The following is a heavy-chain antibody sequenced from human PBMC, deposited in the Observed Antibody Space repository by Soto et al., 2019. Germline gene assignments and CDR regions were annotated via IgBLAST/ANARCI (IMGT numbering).Heavy chain of an antibody. CDR1: GFTFSSYW. Sequence: HPGGSLRLSCAASGFTFSSYWMSWVRQAPGKGLEWVANIKQDGSEKYYVDSVKGRFTISRDNAKNSLYLQMNSLRAEDTAVYYCARAFGFFYDSSGPFDYWGQGTLVTVSS. V-gene: IGHV3-7*01. D-gene: IGHD3-22*01. J-gene: IGHJ4*02. CDR2: IKQDGSEK. CDR3: ARAFGFFYDSSGPFDY.